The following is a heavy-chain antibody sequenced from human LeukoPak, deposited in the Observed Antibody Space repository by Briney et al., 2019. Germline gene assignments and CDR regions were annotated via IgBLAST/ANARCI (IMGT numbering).Heavy chain of an antibody. D-gene: IGHD3-3*01. Sequence: GRSLRLSCAASGFTFSSYGMHWVRQAPGKGLEWVAVISYDGSNKYYADSVKGRFTISRDNSKNTLYLQMNSLRAEDTAVYYCARGEKDFWSGYEYYFDYWGQGTLVTVSS. CDR3: ARGEKDFWSGYEYYFDY. CDR2: ISYDGSNK. V-gene: IGHV3-30*03. J-gene: IGHJ4*02. CDR1: GFTFSSYG.